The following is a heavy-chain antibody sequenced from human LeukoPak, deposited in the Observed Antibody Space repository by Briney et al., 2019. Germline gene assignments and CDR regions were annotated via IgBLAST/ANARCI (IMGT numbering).Heavy chain of an antibody. CDR3: ARNPYYYDSSGYLEN. Sequence: ASVKVSCKASGYTFTSYGISWVRQAPGQGLEWMGWISAYNGNTNYAQKLQGRVTMTTDTSTSTAYMELRSLRSDDTAVYYCARNPYYYDSSGYLENWGQGTLVTVSS. CDR2: ISAYNGNT. D-gene: IGHD3-22*01. J-gene: IGHJ4*02. V-gene: IGHV1-18*01. CDR1: GYTFTSYG.